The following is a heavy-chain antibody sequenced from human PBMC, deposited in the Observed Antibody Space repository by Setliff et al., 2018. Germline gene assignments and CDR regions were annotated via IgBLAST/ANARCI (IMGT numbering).Heavy chain of an antibody. CDR2: IIPIFGTA. J-gene: IGHJ5*02. CDR1: GGTFSSYA. D-gene: IGHD2-15*01. Sequence: ASVKVSCKASGGTFSSYAISWVRQAPGQGLEWMGGIIPIFGTANYAQKFQGRVTITGDTSASTAYMELSSLRSEDTAVYYCARDWSVGFDPWGQGTLVTVSS. V-gene: IGHV1-69*06. CDR3: ARDWSVGFDP.